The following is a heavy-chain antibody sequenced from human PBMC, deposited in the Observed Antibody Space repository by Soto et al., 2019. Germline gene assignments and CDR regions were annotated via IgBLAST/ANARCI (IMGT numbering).Heavy chain of an antibody. CDR1: GFTFSSYS. CDR3: ARDLDWSFDY. V-gene: IGHV3-48*02. Sequence: EVQLVESGGGLEQPGGSLRLSCAATGFTFSSYSMNWVRQAPGKGLEWVSYITSGSGTIFYADSVKGRFTISRDNAKNSQYLQMNSLRDEDTAVYYCARDLDWSFDYWGQGTLVTVSS. J-gene: IGHJ4*02. D-gene: IGHD3-9*01. CDR2: ITSGSGTI.